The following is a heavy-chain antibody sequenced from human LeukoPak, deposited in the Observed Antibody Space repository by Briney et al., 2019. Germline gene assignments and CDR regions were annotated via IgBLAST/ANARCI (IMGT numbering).Heavy chain of an antibody. CDR2: IYSGGST. D-gene: IGHD3-10*01. Sequence: GGSLRLSCAASGFTVSSNYMSWVRQAPGKGLEWGSVIYSGGSTYYADSVKGRFTISRDNSKNTLYLRMNSLGDEETAVYYVAGDYYGSGSGIYNKARPYHFHYWGQETVVTDCS. J-gene: IGHJ4*02. CDR1: GFTVSSNY. V-gene: IGHV3-53*01. CDR3: AGDYYGSGSGIYNKARPYHFHY.